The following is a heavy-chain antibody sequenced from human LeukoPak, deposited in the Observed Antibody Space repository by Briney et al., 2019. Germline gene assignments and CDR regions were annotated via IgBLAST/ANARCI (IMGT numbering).Heavy chain of an antibody. D-gene: IGHD3-10*01. CDR1: GFTFSSYG. CDR3: ANHLYGSGSYQALDY. Sequence: GGSLRLSCAASGFTFSSYGMHWVRQAPGKGLEWVGNIKPDGSEKYYVDSVKGRFTISRDNAKNSLFLQMSSLRAEATAVYYCANHLYGSGSYQALDYWGQETLVAVSS. CDR2: IKPDGSEK. V-gene: IGHV3-7*03. J-gene: IGHJ4*02.